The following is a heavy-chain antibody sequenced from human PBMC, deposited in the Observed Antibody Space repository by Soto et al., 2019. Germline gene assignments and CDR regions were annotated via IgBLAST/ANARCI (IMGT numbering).Heavy chain of an antibody. CDR2: ISGSGGST. Sequence: GGSLRLSCAASGFTFSSYAMSWVRQAPGKGLEWVSAISGSGGSTYYADSVKGRFTISRDKSKNTLYLQMNSLRAEDTAVYYCAKDGGNSRTYYYGMDVWGQGTMVTVSS. CDR1: GFTFSSYA. V-gene: IGHV3-23*01. CDR3: AKDGGNSRTYYYGMDV. D-gene: IGHD2-21*02. J-gene: IGHJ6*02.